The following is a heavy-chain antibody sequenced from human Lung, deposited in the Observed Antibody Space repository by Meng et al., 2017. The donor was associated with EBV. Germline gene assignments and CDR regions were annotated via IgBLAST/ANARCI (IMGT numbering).Heavy chain of an antibody. CDR2: IRSKTFNYTT. CDR1: GFNFSGSA. V-gene: IGHV3-73*02. Sequence: EVQGVGSGGGLVPRPGSLNLSRAASGFNFSGSAMHWVRQASGKGLEWVGRIRSKTFNYTTAYAASVQGRFTISREDSENMVYLQMKRLKIEDTALYYCTTRSFWGQGSLVTVSS. CDR3: TTRSF. J-gene: IGHJ4*02. D-gene: IGHD2-15*01.